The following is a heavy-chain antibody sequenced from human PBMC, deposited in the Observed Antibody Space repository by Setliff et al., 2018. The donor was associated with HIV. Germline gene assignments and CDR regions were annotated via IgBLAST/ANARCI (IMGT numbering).Heavy chain of an antibody. CDR2: IYHSGKT. CDR3: ARGRGYSYDYFMRFGSVGYFDY. Sequence: PSETLSLTCAVYGGSFSGYYWSWIRQPPGKGLEWIGSIYHSGKTYSNPSLKSRVTVSVDTSRNQFSLKLSSVTAADAAMYYFARGRGYSYDYFMRFGSVGYFDYWGQGTLVTVSS. D-gene: IGHD5-18*01. J-gene: IGHJ4*02. V-gene: IGHV4-34*01. CDR1: GGSFSGYY.